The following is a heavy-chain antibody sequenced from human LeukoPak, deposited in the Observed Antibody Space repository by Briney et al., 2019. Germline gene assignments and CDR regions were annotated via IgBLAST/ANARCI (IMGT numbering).Heavy chain of an antibody. J-gene: IGHJ4*02. CDR1: GFTFSSYW. V-gene: IGHV3-74*01. D-gene: IGHD4-11*01. CDR3: ARAGNYRFDY. CDR2: INNDGSST. Sequence: GGSLRLSCAVSGFTFSSYWVHWVRQAPGKGLVWVSRINNDGSSTDYADYVKGRFTISRDNAKNTLYLQMNSLRVEDTAVYYCARAGNYRFDYWGQGTLVTVSS.